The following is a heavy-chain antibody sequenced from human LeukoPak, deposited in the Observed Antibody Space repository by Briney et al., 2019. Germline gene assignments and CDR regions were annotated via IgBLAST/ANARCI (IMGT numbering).Heavy chain of an antibody. J-gene: IGHJ4*02. CDR3: ARHSPVPTVVTPGLLDY. CDR1: GGSISSSNYY. V-gene: IGHV4-39*01. CDR2: IYYSGST. D-gene: IGHD4-23*01. Sequence: SETLSLTCTVSGGSISSSNYYRGWIRQPPGKGLEWIGSIYYSGSTYYNPSLKSRLTISVDRSRTQFSLNLGSVTAADTAVYYCARHSPVPTVVTPGLLDYWGQGTLATVSS.